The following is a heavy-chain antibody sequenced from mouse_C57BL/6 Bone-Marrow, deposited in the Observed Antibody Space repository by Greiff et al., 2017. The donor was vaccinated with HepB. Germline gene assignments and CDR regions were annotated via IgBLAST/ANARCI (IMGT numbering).Heavy chain of an antibody. J-gene: IGHJ2*01. CDR3: AREGTGSIFDY. V-gene: IGHV1-63*01. Sequence: QVHVKQSGAELVRPGTSVKMSCKASGYTFTNYWIGWAKQRPGHGLEWIGDIYPGGGYTNYNEKFKGKATLTADKSSSTAYMQFSSLTSEDSAIYYCAREGTGSIFDYWGQGTTLTVSS. D-gene: IGHD4-1*01. CDR2: IYPGGGYT. CDR1: GYTFTNYW.